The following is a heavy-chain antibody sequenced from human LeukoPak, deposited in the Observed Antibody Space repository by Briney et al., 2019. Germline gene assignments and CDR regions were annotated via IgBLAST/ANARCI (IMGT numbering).Heavy chain of an antibody. CDR2: ISGSGGST. CDR1: GFTFSSYA. J-gene: IGHJ4*02. CDR3: ATHVLLWFGESY. V-gene: IGHV3-23*01. Sequence: PGGSLRLSCAASGFTFSSYAMSWVRQAPGKGLEWVSAISGSGGSTYYADSVKGRFTISRDNSKNTLYLQMNSLRAEDTAVYYCATHVLLWFGESYWGQGTLVTVSS. D-gene: IGHD3-10*01.